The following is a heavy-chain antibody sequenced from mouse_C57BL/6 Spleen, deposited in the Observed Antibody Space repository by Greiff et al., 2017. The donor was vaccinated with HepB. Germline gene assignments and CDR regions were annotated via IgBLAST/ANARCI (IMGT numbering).Heavy chain of an antibody. CDR1: GYSFTGYY. J-gene: IGHJ1*03. D-gene: IGHD2-4*01. V-gene: IGHV1-42*01. CDR3: ARNIYYDYDGYFDV. CDR2: INPSTGGT. Sequence: VQLKQSGPELVKPGASVKISCKASGYSFTGYYMNWVKQSPEQSLEWIGEINPSTGGTTYNQKFKAKATLTVDKSSSTAYMQLKSLTSEDSAVYYCARNIYYDYDGYFDVWGTGTTVTVSS.